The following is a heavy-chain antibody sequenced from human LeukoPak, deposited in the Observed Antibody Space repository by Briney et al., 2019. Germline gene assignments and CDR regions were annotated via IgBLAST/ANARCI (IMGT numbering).Heavy chain of an antibody. CDR2: INPNSGGT. V-gene: IGHV1-2*02. CDR1: GYTFTGYY. D-gene: IGHD3-10*01. CDR3: ARGGFTTMVRGVIITLDAFDI. Sequence: ASVKVSCKASGYTFTGYYMHWVRQAPGQGLEWMGWINPNSGGTNYAQKFQGRVTMTRDTSISTAYMELSRLRSEDTAVYYCARGGFTTMVRGVIITLDAFDIWGQGTMVTVSS. J-gene: IGHJ3*02.